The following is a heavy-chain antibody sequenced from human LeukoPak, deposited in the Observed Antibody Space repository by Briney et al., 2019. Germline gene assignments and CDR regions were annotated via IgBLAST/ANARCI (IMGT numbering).Heavy chain of an antibody. CDR1: GGSISSYY. J-gene: IGHJ6*03. D-gene: IGHD3-10*01. CDR2: IYYSGCT. CDR3: ARGSELLWFGEFRSYYYMDV. V-gene: IGHV4-59*01. Sequence: PSETLSLTCTVPGGSISSYYWSWIRKPPGKGLEWVGYIYYSGCTNYNPSLKSRVTISVDTSKNQFSLKLSSVTAADTAVYYCARGSELLWFGEFRSYYYMDVWVKGTTVTISS.